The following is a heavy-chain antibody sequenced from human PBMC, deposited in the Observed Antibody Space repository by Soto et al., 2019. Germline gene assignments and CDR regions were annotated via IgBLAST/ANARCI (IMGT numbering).Heavy chain of an antibody. J-gene: IGHJ4*02. CDR2: ISYSGST. V-gene: IGHV4-61*08. D-gene: IGHD3-10*01. CDR1: AGSVSTAGYY. CDR3: ARERPYYGFDY. Sequence: LSLTCTVSAGSVSTAGYYWSWIRQPPGKGLEWIGYISYSGSTNYSPSLKSRVAISADTSKNQFSLNLSSVTAADTAVYYCARERPYYGFDYWGQGSLVTVSS.